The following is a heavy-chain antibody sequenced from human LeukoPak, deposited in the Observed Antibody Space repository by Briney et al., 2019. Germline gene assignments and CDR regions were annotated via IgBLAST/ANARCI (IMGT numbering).Heavy chain of an antibody. Sequence: ASVKVSCKASGYTFSNYGISWMRQAPGQGLEWTGWITTYNGYTNYAQKFQGRVTMTTDTSTSTAYMELRSLRSDDAAVYYCARLSGSYYIFDYWGQGTLVTVSS. D-gene: IGHD1-26*01. J-gene: IGHJ4*02. CDR2: ITTYNGYT. CDR3: ARLSGSYYIFDY. V-gene: IGHV1-18*01. CDR1: GYTFSNYG.